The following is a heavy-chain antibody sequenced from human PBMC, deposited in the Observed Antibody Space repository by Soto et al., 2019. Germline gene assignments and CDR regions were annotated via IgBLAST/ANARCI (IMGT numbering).Heavy chain of an antibody. Sequence: QVQLVQSGAEEKKPGASVKVSCKASGYTFTGYAMHWVRQAPGQRLEWMGWINAGNGNTKYSQKFQGRVTITRDTSASLAYMELSSLRSEDTAVDYCARAVAVPADFDYWGQGTLVTVSS. J-gene: IGHJ4*02. CDR3: ARAVAVPADFDY. D-gene: IGHD6-19*01. V-gene: IGHV1-3*05. CDR1: GYTFTGYA. CDR2: INAGNGNT.